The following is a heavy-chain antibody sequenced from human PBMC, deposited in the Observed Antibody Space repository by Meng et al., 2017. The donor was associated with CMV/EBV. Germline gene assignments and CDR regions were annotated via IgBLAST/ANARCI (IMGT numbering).Heavy chain of an antibody. J-gene: IGHJ4*02. V-gene: IGHV4-31*11. D-gene: IGHD6-6*01. CDR3: ARAACPTSANKYGCFDY. Sequence: SETLSLTCDVSGGSISSGGYYWSWIRQHPGKGLEWIGYIYYSGSTYYNPSLKSRVTILVDTSKNQFSLKLNSVTAADTAVYYCARAACPTSANKYGCFDYWGQGTLVTVSS. CDR1: GGSISSGGYY. CDR2: IYYSGST.